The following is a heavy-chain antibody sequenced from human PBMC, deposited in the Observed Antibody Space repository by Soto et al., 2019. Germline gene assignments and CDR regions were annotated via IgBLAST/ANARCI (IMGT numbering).Heavy chain of an antibody. J-gene: IGHJ4*02. D-gene: IGHD2-15*01. CDR1: GYSFTSYW. CDR2: IYPGDSNT. V-gene: IGHV5-51*01. CDR3: ARSRTYGGNSFDY. Sequence: PRESLKISCKTSGYSFTSYWIGWVRQVPGKGLEWMGIIYPGDSNTRYSPSFQGQVTISAEKSITTAYLQWSSLKASDTAIYYCARSRTYGGNSFDYWGQGAMVSVSS.